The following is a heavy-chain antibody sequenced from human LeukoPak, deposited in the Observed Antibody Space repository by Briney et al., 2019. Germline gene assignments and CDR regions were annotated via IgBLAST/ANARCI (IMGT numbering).Heavy chain of an antibody. CDR3: PLRFNWNYPFDP. CDR2: IYYSGST. Sequence: SETLSLTCTVSGGSISSGGYYWSWIRQPPGKGLEWIGYIYYSGSTYYNPSLKSRVTISVDRSKNQFSLKLSSVTAADTAVYYCPLRFNWNYPFDPWGQGTLVTVSS. D-gene: IGHD1-7*01. J-gene: IGHJ5*02. V-gene: IGHV4-30-2*01. CDR1: GGSISSGGYY.